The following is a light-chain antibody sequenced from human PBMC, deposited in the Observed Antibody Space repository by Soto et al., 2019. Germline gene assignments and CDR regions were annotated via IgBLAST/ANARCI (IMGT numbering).Light chain of an antibody. Sequence: EIVLTQSPATLSLSPVERATLSCRASQSVGNNLAWYQQKPGQAPGLLIYEASTRATGIPARFSGSGSGTDFTLTISSLQPEDVATYYCQKYDSAPTFGPGTKVDIK. CDR3: QKYDSAPT. V-gene: IGKV3-11*01. CDR2: EAS. CDR1: QSVGNN. J-gene: IGKJ1*01.